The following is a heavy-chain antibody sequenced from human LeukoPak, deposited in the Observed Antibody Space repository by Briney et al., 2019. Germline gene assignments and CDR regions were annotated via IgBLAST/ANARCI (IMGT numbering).Heavy chain of an antibody. CDR3: ARTYYYDSSGYHEDY. J-gene: IGHJ4*02. Sequence: SVTVSFKASGGTFSSYAISWVRQAPGQGLEWMGRIIPIFGIANYAQKFQGRVTITADKSTSTAYMELSSLRSEDTAVYYCARTYYYDSSGYHEDYRGQGTLVTVSS. CDR2: IIPIFGIA. V-gene: IGHV1-69*04. CDR1: GGTFSSYA. D-gene: IGHD3-22*01.